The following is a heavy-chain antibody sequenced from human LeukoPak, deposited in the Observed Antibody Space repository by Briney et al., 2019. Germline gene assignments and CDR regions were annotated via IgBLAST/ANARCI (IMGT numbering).Heavy chain of an antibody. D-gene: IGHD6-19*01. CDR2: IYYSGST. CDR1: GGSISSYY. V-gene: IGHV4-59*01. CDR3: ARDGAVAGYFDL. J-gene: IGHJ2*01. Sequence: SETLSLTCTVSGGSISSYYWSWIRQPPGKGLEWIGYIYYSGSTNYNPSLKSRVTISVDTSKNQFSLKLSSVTAADTAVYYCARDGAVAGYFDLWGRGTLVTVSS.